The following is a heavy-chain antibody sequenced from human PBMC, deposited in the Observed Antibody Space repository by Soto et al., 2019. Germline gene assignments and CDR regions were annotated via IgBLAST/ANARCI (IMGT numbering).Heavy chain of an antibody. CDR3: ARAAGRSKLLPYYFDP. V-gene: IGHV1-3*01. J-gene: IGHJ5*02. D-gene: IGHD3-10*01. Sequence: QVHLVQSGAEVQKPGASVRISCQAYGYAFTTSAIHWGRQAPGQILEWMGWINPATGDTKYSQNVRGRVTFALDTSATTAYMDLRSLASHDTAVYYCARAAGRSKLLPYYFDPWGQGTLVTVSS. CDR2: INPATGDT. CDR1: GYAFTTSA.